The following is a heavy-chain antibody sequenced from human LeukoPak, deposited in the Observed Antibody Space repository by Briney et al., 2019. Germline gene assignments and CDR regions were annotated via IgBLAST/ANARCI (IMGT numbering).Heavy chain of an antibody. J-gene: IGHJ4*02. D-gene: IGHD3-3*01. V-gene: IGHV4-34*01. CDR3: ARGRLLRLRFLEWLSVHFDY. CDR2: INHSGST. Sequence: SETLSLTCAVYGGSFSGYYWSWIRQPPGKGLEWIGEINHSGSTNYNPSLKGRVTISVDTSKNQFSLKLSSVTAADTAVYYCARGRLLRLRFLEWLSVHFDYWGQGTLVTVSS. CDR1: GGSFSGYY.